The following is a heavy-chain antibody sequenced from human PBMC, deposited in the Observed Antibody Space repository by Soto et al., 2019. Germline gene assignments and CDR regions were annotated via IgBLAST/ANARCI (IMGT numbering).Heavy chain of an antibody. CDR1: GGTFSRYT. D-gene: IGHD3-10*01. J-gene: IGHJ5*02. V-gene: IGHV1-69*02. CDR2: IIPIAAIA. CDR3: ARGSTIVRGAPSWFDP. Sequence: QVQLVHSGAEVKKPGSSVKVSCKASGGTFSRYTINWVRQAPGQGLEWMGRIIPIAAIANYTQKFQGRVTITVDKSSTTAYMELSSLRSDDTAVYYFARGSTIVRGAPSWFDPWGQGTLVTVSS.